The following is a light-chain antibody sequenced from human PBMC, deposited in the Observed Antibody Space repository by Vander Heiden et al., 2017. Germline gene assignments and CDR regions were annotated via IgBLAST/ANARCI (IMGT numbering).Light chain of an antibody. CDR2: EVS. Sequence: QSALTQPASVSGSPGQSITISCTGTSSGVGSYNLVSWYQHHPDKAPKLMMYEVSKRPSGVSNRFSGSKSGNTASMTISGLQAEDEAHYYCYSYAGSTRVFGGGTKLTVL. V-gene: IGLV2-23*02. CDR3: YSYAGSTRV. J-gene: IGLJ3*02. CDR1: SSGVGSYNL.